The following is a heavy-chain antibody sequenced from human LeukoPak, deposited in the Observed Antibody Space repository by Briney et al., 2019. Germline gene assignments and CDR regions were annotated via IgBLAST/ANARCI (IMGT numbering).Heavy chain of an antibody. Sequence: ASVKVSCKVSGYTLTELSMHWVRQAPGKGLEWMGGFDPEDGETIYAQKFQGRVTMTEDTSTDTAYMELSSLRSEDTAVYYCATVEIVGATPYFDYWGQGTLVTVSS. CDR1: GYTLTELS. CDR2: FDPEDGET. V-gene: IGHV1-24*01. J-gene: IGHJ4*02. D-gene: IGHD1-26*01. CDR3: ATVEIVGATPYFDY.